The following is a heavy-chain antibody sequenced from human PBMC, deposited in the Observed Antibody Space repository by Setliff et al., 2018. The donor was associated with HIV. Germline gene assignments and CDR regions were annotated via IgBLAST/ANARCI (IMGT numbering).Heavy chain of an antibody. CDR3: ARDPAIYFDF. Sequence: SETLSLTCTVTGASVGNYFWSWIRQSAGMGLEWIGRMYTTVDAAYNPSLKSRVIMSVDTSKNQISLKLTSVTAADTAMYYCARDPAIYFDFWGQGVLVTVSS. CDR2: MYTTVDA. V-gene: IGHV4-4*07. CDR1: GASVGNYF. D-gene: IGHD2-2*01. J-gene: IGHJ4*02.